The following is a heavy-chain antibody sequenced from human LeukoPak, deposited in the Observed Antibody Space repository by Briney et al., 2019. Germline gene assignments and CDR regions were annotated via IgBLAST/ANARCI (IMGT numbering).Heavy chain of an antibody. CDR2: INHSGST. CDR3: ARGQLYYYGSGSYSRPFDY. Sequence: SETLSLPCAVYGGSFSGYYWSWIRQPPGKGLEWIGEINHSGSTNYNPPLKSRVTISVDTSKNQFSLKLSSVTAADTAVYYCARGQLYYYGSGSYSRPFDYWGQGTLVTVSS. CDR1: GGSFSGYY. V-gene: IGHV4-34*01. D-gene: IGHD3-10*01. J-gene: IGHJ4*02.